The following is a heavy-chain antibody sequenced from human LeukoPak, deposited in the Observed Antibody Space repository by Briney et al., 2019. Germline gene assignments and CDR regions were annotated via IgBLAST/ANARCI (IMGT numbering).Heavy chain of an antibody. Sequence: GGSLRLSCAASGFTFSTYAMHWVRQAPGKGLEWVAVISYDGRNKYYAASVKGRFTISRENAKNSLYLQMNSLRAGDTAVYYCARENYDILTGYSSMDVWGQGTTVTVS. J-gene: IGHJ6*02. CDR1: GFTFSTYA. V-gene: IGHV3-30*14. CDR3: ARENYDILTGYSSMDV. CDR2: ISYDGRNK. D-gene: IGHD3-9*01.